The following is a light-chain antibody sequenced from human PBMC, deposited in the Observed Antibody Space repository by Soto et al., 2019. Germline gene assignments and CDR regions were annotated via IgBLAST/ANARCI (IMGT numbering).Light chain of an antibody. V-gene: IGKV1-13*02. CDR1: QGISSA. J-gene: IGKJ5*01. CDR3: QQFNSYPFIT. Sequence: AIQLTQSPSSLSASVGDRVTITCRASQGISSALAWYQQKPGKAPKLLIYDASSLESGVPSRFSGSGSGTDFTLTISCLQPEDFATYYCQQFNSYPFITFGQGTRLEIK. CDR2: DAS.